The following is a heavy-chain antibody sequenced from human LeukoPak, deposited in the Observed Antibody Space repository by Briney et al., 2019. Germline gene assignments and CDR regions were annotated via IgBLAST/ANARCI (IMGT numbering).Heavy chain of an antibody. J-gene: IGHJ5*02. Sequence: PGGSLRLSCAASGFTFSNYWMHWVRQAAGKGLVWVSRINRDGINTSYADSVKGRFTISRDNAKNTLNLQMNSLRAEDTAVYYCARDLGQYYDTSDNWFDPWGQGTLVTVSA. CDR3: ARDLGQYYDTSDNWFDP. V-gene: IGHV3-74*01. D-gene: IGHD3-22*01. CDR1: GFTFSNYW. CDR2: INRDGINT.